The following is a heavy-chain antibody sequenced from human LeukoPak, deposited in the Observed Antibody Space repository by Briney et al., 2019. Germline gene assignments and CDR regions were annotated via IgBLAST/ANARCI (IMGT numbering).Heavy chain of an antibody. V-gene: IGHV4-4*09. CDR2: IYSSGTT. Sequence: SETLSLTCTVSGGSVSPYYWSWIRQPPGKGLEWVGIIYSSGTTYYNPSLTSRVTISIDTSKNQFSLKLTSEIAADTAVYYCARSVTGANNWFDPWGQGTLVTVSS. CDR1: GGSVSPYY. J-gene: IGHJ5*02. D-gene: IGHD1-20*01. CDR3: ARSVTGANNWFDP.